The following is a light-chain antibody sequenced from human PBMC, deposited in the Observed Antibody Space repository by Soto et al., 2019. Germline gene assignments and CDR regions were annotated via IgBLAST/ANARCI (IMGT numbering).Light chain of an antibody. CDR1: SSXVGGYNY. Sequence: QSVLTQPASVSGSPGQSITISCTGTSSXVGGYNYVSWYQQHPGKAPKLMIYDVSNRPSGVSNRFSGSKSGNTTSLTIXGXXXXXXXXXXCSSYTSSSTVVFGGGTKVTVL. V-gene: IGLV2-14*01. J-gene: IGLJ2*01. CDR3: SSYTSSSTVV. CDR2: DVS.